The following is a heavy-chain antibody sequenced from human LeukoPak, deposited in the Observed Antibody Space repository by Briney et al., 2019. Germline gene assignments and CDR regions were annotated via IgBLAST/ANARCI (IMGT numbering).Heavy chain of an antibody. CDR3: ASIKGGPK. D-gene: IGHD1-14*01. J-gene: IGHJ4*02. Sequence: ASVKVSCKTSGYSFSGYHSHWVRQAPGQGPEWMGWMNPNSGDTKYAQNFQGRVTMTRDTSISTAYMELRSLTSDDTAVYYCASIKGGPKWGQGTLVTVSS. CDR1: GYSFSGYH. V-gene: IGHV1-2*02. CDR2: MNPNSGDT.